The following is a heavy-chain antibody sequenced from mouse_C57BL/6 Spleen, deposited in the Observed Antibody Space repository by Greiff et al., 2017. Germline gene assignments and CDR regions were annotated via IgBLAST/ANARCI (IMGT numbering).Heavy chain of an antibody. CDR3: AREDYSNYVGFAY. Sequence: EVQLQQSGPELVKPGASVKISCKASGYSFTDYNMNWVKQSNGKSLEWIGVINPNYGTTSYNQKFKGKVTLTVDQSSSTAYMQLNSLTSEDSAVYDCAREDYSNYVGFAYWGQGTLVTVSA. J-gene: IGHJ3*01. D-gene: IGHD2-5*01. V-gene: IGHV1-39*01. CDR1: GYSFTDYN. CDR2: INPNYGTT.